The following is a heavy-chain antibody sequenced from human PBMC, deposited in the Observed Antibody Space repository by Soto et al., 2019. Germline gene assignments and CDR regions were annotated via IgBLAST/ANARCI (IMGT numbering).Heavy chain of an antibody. D-gene: IGHD3-22*01. Sequence: ASVKVSCKASGYTFTSYAMHWVRQAPGQRLEWIGWINAGNVNTKYSQKFQGRVTITSDTSASTAYMELSSLRSEDTAVYYCSRVFLLYYYDSSGYSYFDYWGQGTLVTVSS. J-gene: IGHJ4*02. CDR2: INAGNVNT. CDR1: GYTFTSYA. CDR3: SRVFLLYYYDSSGYSYFDY. V-gene: IGHV1-3*01.